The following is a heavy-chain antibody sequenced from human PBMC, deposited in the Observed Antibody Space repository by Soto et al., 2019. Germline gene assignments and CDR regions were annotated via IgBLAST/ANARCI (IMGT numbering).Heavy chain of an antibody. CDR1: GGSISSSSYY. Sequence: PSETLSLTCTVSGGSISSSSYYWGWIRQPPGTGLEWVANIKEDGSEKHYVDSVKGRFTISRDNGQNSLYLQMDSLRVEDTAVYYCAARAWLEGWGQGTLVTVSS. J-gene: IGHJ4*02. V-gene: IGHV3-7*01. CDR2: IKEDGSEK. CDR3: AARAWLEG. D-gene: IGHD6-19*01.